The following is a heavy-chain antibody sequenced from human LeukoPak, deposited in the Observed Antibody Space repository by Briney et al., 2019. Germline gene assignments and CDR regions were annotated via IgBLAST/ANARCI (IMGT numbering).Heavy chain of an antibody. D-gene: IGHD5-18*01. CDR1: GFTFSSYS. V-gene: IGHV3-21*01. CDR2: ISSSSSYI. Sequence: GGSLRLSCAASGFTFSSYSMNWVRQAPGKGLEWVSSISSSSSYIYYADSVKGRFTISRDNAKNSLYLQMNSLRAEDTAVYYCARDQPDTAMVPPYFDYWGQGTLVTVSS. J-gene: IGHJ4*02. CDR3: ARDQPDTAMVPPYFDY.